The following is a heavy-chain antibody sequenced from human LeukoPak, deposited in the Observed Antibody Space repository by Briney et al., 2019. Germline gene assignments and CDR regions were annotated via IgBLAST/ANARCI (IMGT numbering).Heavy chain of an antibody. CDR3: ARDSGNSGLFSAFDI. CDR2: IYYSGST. D-gene: IGHD4-23*01. J-gene: IGHJ3*02. V-gene: IGHV4-59*01. Sequence: SETLSLTCTVSGGSISSYYWSWIRQPPGKGLEWIGYIYYSGSTNYNPSLKSRVTISVDSSKNQFSLKLSSVTAADTAVYYCARDSGNSGLFSAFDIWGQGTMVTVSS. CDR1: GGSISSYY.